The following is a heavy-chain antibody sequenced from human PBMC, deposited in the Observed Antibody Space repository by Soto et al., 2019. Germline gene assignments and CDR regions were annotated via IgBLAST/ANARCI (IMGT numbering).Heavy chain of an antibody. CDR2: IYYSGST. J-gene: IGHJ6*02. Sequence: SETLSLTCTVSGGSISSYYWSWIRQPPGKGLEWIGYIYYSGSTNYNPSLKSRVTISVDTSKNQFSLKLSSVTAADTAVYYCARDSGVLRFLEWLSPENYYYYGMDVWGQGTTVTVSS. CDR3: ARDSGVLRFLEWLSPENYYYYGMDV. V-gene: IGHV4-59*01. CDR1: GGSISSYY. D-gene: IGHD3-3*01.